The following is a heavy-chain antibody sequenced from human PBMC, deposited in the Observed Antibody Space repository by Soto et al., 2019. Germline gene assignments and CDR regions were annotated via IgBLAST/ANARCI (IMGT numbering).Heavy chain of an antibody. CDR2: INRDGIKK. CDR3: ARDVSPGSSSLYLDAFDI. J-gene: IGHJ3*02. D-gene: IGHD6-13*01. V-gene: IGHV3-7*05. Sequence: EVQLEESGGALVQPGGPLRLSGAASGFTLSAYWMTWVRQPPGKGLEWVANINRDGIKKSYLDSVRGRFTISKDNVGNSLYLQMDSLRADDTALYYCARDVSPGSSSLYLDAFDIWGQGTMVTVSS. CDR1: GFTLSAYW.